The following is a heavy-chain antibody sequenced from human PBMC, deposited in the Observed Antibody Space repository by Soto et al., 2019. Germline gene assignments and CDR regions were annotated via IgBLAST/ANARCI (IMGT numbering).Heavy chain of an antibody. CDR3: ARVSYDILTGYTRNYYYYGMDV. J-gene: IGHJ6*02. Sequence: SVKVSCKASGGTFSSYAISWVRQAPGQGLEWMGGIIPIFGTANYAQKFQGRVTITADESTSTAYMELSSLRSEDTAVYYCARVSYDILTGYTRNYYYYGMDVWGQGTRSPSP. CDR2: IIPIFGTA. CDR1: GGTFSSYA. D-gene: IGHD3-9*01. V-gene: IGHV1-69*13.